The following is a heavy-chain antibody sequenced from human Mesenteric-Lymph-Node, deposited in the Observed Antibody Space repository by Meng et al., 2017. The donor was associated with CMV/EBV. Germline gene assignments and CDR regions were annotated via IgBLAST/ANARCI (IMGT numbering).Heavy chain of an antibody. J-gene: IGHJ4*02. V-gene: IGHV4-31*02. D-gene: IGHD2-15*01. CDR1: SGGYY. CDR2: IDCSGST. Sequence: SGGYYWSWIRQNPGKGLEWIGYIDCSGSTYYNPDLKRRVTISVDTSKNQFSLKLRSVNAADTAVYYCAREHGSRYCSGGSCQGIDYWGQGTLVTVSS. CDR3: AREHGSRYCSGGSCQGIDY.